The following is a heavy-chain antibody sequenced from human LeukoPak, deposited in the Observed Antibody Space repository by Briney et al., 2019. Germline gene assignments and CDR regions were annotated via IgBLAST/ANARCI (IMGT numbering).Heavy chain of an antibody. CDR1: GFTFSSYG. J-gene: IGHJ4*02. CDR3: AKDHRELRSGLDY. CDR2: ISYDGSNK. V-gene: IGHV3-30*18. Sequence: PGRSLRLSCAASGFTFSSYGMHWVRQAPGKGLEWVAVISYDGSNKYYADSVKGRFTISRDNSKNTLYLQMNSLRAEDTAVYYCAKDHRELRSGLDYWGQGTLVTVSS. D-gene: IGHD1-26*01.